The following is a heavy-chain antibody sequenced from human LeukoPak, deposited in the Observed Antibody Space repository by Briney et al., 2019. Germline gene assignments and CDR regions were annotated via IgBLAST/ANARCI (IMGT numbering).Heavy chain of an antibody. V-gene: IGHV3-33*01. J-gene: IGHJ6*02. CDR2: IWYDGSNK. CDR3: ARAETYYDFWSGPDYYYYGMDV. Sequence: PGGSLRLFCAASGFTFSSYGMHWVRQAPGKGLEWVAVIWYDGSNKYYADSVKGRFTISRDNSKNTLYLQMNSLRAEDTAVYYCARAETYYDFWSGPDYYYYGMDVWGQGTTVTVSS. CDR1: GFTFSSYG. D-gene: IGHD3-3*01.